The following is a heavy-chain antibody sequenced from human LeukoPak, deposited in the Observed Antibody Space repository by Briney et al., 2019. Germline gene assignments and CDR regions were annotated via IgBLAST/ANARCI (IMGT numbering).Heavy chain of an antibody. Sequence: GGSLRLSCAASGFTFSSYGMSWVRQAPGKGLEWVSAISGSGGSTYYADSVKGRFTISRDNSKNTLYLQMNSLRAEDTAVYYCAKDHYYDRSGYDYWGQGTLVTVSS. V-gene: IGHV3-23*01. J-gene: IGHJ4*02. D-gene: IGHD3-22*01. CDR1: GFTFSSYG. CDR2: ISGSGGST. CDR3: AKDHYYDRSGYDY.